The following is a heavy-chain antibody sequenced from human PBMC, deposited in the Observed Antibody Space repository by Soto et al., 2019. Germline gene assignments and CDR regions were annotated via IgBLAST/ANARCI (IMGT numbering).Heavy chain of an antibody. Sequence: GQRLEWMGWINAGNGNTKYSQKFQGRVTITRDTSASTAYRELSSLRSEDTAVYYCARGQHPISQYDLDYPGQAPLGTGSS. V-gene: IGHV1-3*01. CDR2: INAGNGNT. D-gene: IGHD2-2*01. CDR3: ARGQHPISQYDLDY. J-gene: IGHJ4*02.